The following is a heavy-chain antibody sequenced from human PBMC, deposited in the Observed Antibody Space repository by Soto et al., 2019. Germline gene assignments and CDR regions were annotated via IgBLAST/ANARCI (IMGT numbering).Heavy chain of an antibody. Sequence: QVQLVQSGAEVKQPGSSVKVSCKASGYTFTSYGISWVRQHPGQGLEWMGWISAYNGNTNYAQKLQGRVTMTTDTSTSTAYMELRSRRSADTAVYYFARDSYGYYDPDYWAQGNLVTVSS. J-gene: IGHJ4*02. CDR3: ARDSYGYYDPDY. V-gene: IGHV1-18*01. CDR2: ISAYNGNT. D-gene: IGHD3-22*01. CDR1: GYTFTSYG.